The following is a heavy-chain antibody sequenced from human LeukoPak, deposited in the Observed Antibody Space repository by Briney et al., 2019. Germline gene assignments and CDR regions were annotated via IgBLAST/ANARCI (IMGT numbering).Heavy chain of an antibody. V-gene: IGHV1-69*01. Sequence: EASVKVSCKASGGTFSSYAISWVRQAPGQGLEWMGGIIPIFGTANYAQKFQGRVTITADESTSTAYMELRSLRSDDTAVYYCATSYPPFNYDFWSGYYPRGGGYFDYWGQGTLVTVSS. CDR2: IIPIFGTA. CDR1: GGTFSSYA. D-gene: IGHD3-3*01. CDR3: ATSYPPFNYDFWSGYYPRGGGYFDY. J-gene: IGHJ4*02.